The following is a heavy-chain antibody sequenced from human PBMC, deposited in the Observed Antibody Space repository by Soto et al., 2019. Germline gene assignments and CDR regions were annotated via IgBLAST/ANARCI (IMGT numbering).Heavy chain of an antibody. V-gene: IGHV3-30-3*01. CDR2: ISYDGSNK. CDR1: GFTFSSYA. D-gene: IGHD3-22*01. J-gene: IGHJ5*02. CDR3: ARNYYASSGYIPWFDP. Sequence: PGGSLRLSCAASGFTFSSYAMHWVRQAPGKGLEWVAVISYDGSNKYYADSVKGRFTISRDNSKNTLYLQMNSLRAEDTAVYYCARNYYASSGYIPWFDPWGQGTLVTVSS.